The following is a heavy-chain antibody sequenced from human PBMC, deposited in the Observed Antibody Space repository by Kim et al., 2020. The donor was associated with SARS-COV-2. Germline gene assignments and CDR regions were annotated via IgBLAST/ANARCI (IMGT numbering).Heavy chain of an antibody. Sequence: SETLSLTCTVSGGSISSYFWSWIRQPPGKGLEWIGYIYYSGSTNYNPSLKSRVTISIDTSKNQFSLKLTSVTAADTAVYYCASLGYGDYGHDAIDYWGQGTLVTVSP. CDR2: IYYSGST. J-gene: IGHJ4*02. V-gene: IGHV4-59*01. CDR1: GGSISSYF. CDR3: ASLGYGDYGHDAIDY. D-gene: IGHD4-17*01.